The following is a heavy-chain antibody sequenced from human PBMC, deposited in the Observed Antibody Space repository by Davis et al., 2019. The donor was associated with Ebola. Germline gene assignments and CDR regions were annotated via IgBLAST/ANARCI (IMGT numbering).Heavy chain of an antibody. CDR3: AKEGGLTILEAFDI. CDR1: GFTVSSNY. Sequence: GESLKISCAASGFTVSSNYMSWVRQAPGKGLEWVSAISGSGGSTYYADSVKGRFTISRDNSKNTLYLQMNSLRAEDTAVYYCAKEGGLTILEAFDIWGQGTMVTVSS. CDR2: ISGSGGST. V-gene: IGHV3-23*01. D-gene: IGHD3-10*01. J-gene: IGHJ3*02.